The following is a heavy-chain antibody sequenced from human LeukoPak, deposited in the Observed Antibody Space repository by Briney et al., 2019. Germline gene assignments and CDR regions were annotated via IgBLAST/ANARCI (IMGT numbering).Heavy chain of an antibody. J-gene: IGHJ4*02. CDR3: PTTGGPRLLRPFDY. V-gene: IGHV3-15*01. CDR2: IKSKTDGWTT. Sequence: GGSLRLSCAASGFTFSNAWMSWVRQAPGKGLEWVGRIKSKTDGWTTDYAAPVKGRFTISREDSKNTLYLQMHTLKTEDTAVYYCPTTGGPRLLRPFDYWGQGTLVTVSS. D-gene: IGHD1-14*01. CDR1: GFTFSNAW.